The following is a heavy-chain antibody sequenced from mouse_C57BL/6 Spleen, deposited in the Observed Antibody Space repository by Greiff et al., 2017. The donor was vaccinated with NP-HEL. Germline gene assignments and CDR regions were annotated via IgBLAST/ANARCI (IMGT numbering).Heavy chain of an antibody. CDR2: IDPEDGDT. D-gene: IGHD2-4*01. J-gene: IGHJ4*01. V-gene: IGHV14-1*01. CDR1: GFNIKDYY. Sequence: EVQLQQSGAELVRPGASVKLSCTASGFNIKDYYMHWVKQRPEQGLEWIGRIDPEDGDTEYAPKFQGKATMTADTSSNTAYLQRSSLTSEDTAVYYCTTDYVGDYYAMDYWGQGTSVTVSS. CDR3: TTDYVGDYYAMDY.